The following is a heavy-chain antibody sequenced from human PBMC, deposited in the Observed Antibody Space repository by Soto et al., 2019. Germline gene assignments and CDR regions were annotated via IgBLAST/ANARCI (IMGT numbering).Heavy chain of an antibody. CDR2: IYRTGST. V-gene: IGHV4-4*02. D-gene: IGHD1-7*01. Sequence: QVQLQESGPGLVKPSGTLSLTCAVSGGSFTSNNWWPWVRQPPGQGLEWIVEIYRTGSTNYNPSLKSRVTISLDKSENQFSLKVTSLTAADTAVYYCASRDPGTSVDYWGQGTLVTVSS. J-gene: IGHJ4*02. CDR1: GGSFTSNNW. CDR3: ASRDPGTSVDY.